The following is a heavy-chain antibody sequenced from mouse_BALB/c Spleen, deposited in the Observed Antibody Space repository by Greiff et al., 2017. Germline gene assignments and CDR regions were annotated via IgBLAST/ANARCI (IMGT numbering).Heavy chain of an antibody. CDR2: ISSGSSTI. J-gene: IGHJ4*01. D-gene: IGHD4-1*01. Sequence: EVQGVESGGGLVQPGGSRKLSCAASGFTFSSFGMHWVRQAPEKGLEWVAYISSGSSTIYYADTVKGRFTISRDNPKNTLFLQMTSLRSEDTAMYYCARYWDGGDAMDYWGQGTSVTVSS. CDR1: GFTFSSFG. CDR3: ARYWDGGDAMDY. V-gene: IGHV5-17*02.